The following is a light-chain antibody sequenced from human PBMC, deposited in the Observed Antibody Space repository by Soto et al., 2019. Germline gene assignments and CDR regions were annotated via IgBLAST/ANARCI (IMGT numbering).Light chain of an antibody. V-gene: IGKV1-39*01. Sequence: DIQMTQSPSSLSASVGDRVTITCRASQSISSYLNWYQQKPGKAPKLLIYAASILQSGVPSRFSGSGSGTEFTLTISSLQPEDFATYYCQQSYSTPFTFGPWTKVDI. CDR3: QQSYSTPFT. CDR1: QSISSY. CDR2: AAS. J-gene: IGKJ3*01.